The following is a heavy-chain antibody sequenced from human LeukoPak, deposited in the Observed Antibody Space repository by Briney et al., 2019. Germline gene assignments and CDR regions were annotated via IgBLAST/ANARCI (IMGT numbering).Heavy chain of an antibody. Sequence: GGSLRLSCSASGFTFNTYAMHWVRQASGKGLEWVGRIRSKANNYATAYTASVKGRFTVSRDDSKNTTYLQMNSLKIEDTAVYYCTSEVGYWGQGTLVTVSS. CDR1: GFTFNTYA. CDR3: TSEVGY. V-gene: IGHV3-73*01. J-gene: IGHJ4*02. D-gene: IGHD1-26*01. CDR2: IRSKANNYAT.